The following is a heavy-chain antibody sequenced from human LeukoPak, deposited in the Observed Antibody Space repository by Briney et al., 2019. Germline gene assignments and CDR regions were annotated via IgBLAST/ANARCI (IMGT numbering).Heavy chain of an antibody. J-gene: IGHJ4*02. CDR3: ARGSGFYYDSGGYSQS. CDR2: IQQDGSEK. D-gene: IGHD3-22*01. CDR1: GFTFSNHW. V-gene: IGHV3-7*01. Sequence: GGSLRLSCAASGFTFSNHWMSWVRQAPGKGLEWVANIQQDGSEKYFVDSVKGRFIISRDNAKNSLYLQMNSLRAEDTAVYYCARGSGFYYDSGGYSQSWGQGTLVTVSS.